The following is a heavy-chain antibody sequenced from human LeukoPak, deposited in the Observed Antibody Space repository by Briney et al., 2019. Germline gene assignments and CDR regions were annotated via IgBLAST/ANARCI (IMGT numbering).Heavy chain of an antibody. CDR3: TRGPPNWGYDY. Sequence: ASVKVSCKASGYTFTSYDINWVRQAPGQGHEWMGWMSPNSGNTGYAQKFQGRVTMTRSTSMSTAYMELSSLKSEDTAVYYCTRGPPNWGYDYWGQGTLVTVSS. V-gene: IGHV1-8*01. CDR1: GYTFTSYD. CDR2: MSPNSGNT. D-gene: IGHD7-27*01. J-gene: IGHJ4*02.